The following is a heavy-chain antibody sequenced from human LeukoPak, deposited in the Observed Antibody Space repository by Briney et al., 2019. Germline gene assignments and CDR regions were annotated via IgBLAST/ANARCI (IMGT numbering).Heavy chain of an antibody. CDR3: ARGSWFDP. J-gene: IGHJ5*02. CDR2: IYYSGST. CDR1: GGSVSSSSYY. Sequence: PSETLSLTCSVSGGSVSSSSYYWGWIRQPPGKGLEWIGSIYYSGSTDYNPSLKSRVTISVDKSKNQFSLKLSSVTAADTAVYYCARGSWFDPWGQGTLVTVSS. V-gene: IGHV4-39*07. D-gene: IGHD3-16*01.